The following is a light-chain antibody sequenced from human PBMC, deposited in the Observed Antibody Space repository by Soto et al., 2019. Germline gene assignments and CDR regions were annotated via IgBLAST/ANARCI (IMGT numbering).Light chain of an antibody. Sequence: AIRLTQSPSSLSASPGDRVTITCRASQGISSYLAWYQQKPGKAPKLLISAASTLQPGVPSRFSGSGSGTEFTLTISSLQPEDFATYFCQQASSFPWPVGQGGKVAIK. CDR2: AAS. V-gene: IGKV1-8*01. CDR3: QQASSFPWP. CDR1: QGISSY. J-gene: IGKJ1*01.